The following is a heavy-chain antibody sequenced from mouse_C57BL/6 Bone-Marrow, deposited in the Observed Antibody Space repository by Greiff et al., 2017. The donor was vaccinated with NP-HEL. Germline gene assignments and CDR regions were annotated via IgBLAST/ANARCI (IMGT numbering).Heavy chain of an antibody. CDR2: ISSGGSYT. J-gene: IGHJ2*01. CDR3: ARIITEYYFDY. CDR1: GFTFSSYG. D-gene: IGHD1-1*01. Sequence: EVQLVESGGDLVKPGGSLKLSCAASGFTFSSYGMSWVRQTPDKRLEWVATISSGGSYTYYPDSVKGRFTISRDNAKNTLYLQMSSLKSEDTAMYYCARIITEYYFDYWGQGTTLTVSS. V-gene: IGHV5-6*01.